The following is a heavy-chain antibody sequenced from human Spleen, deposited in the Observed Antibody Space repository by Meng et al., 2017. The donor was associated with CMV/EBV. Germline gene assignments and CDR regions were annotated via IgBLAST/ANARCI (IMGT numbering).Heavy chain of an antibody. D-gene: IGHD2-21*01. CDR3: AREPQSTWFDP. Sequence: ASVKVSCKASGYTFSSYGISWVRQAPGQRLEWMGWISAYTGKTKYAQNVQGRVTMTTDTSTSTAYMELRSLRSDDTAVYYCAREPQSTWFDPWGQGTLVTVSS. CDR2: ISAYTGKT. V-gene: IGHV1-18*01. J-gene: IGHJ5*02. CDR1: GYTFSSYG.